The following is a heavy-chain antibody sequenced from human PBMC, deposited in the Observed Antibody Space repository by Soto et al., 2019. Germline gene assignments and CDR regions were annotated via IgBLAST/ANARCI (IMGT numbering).Heavy chain of an antibody. Sequence: GGSLRLSCASSGFTFSSYAMIWVRHAPGKGLDWVSAISGSGGSTYYADSVKGRFTISRDNSKNTLYLQMNSLRSEDTAVYYCARFGVGDTAMVSYYYGMDVWGQGTTVTVSS. V-gene: IGHV3-23*01. CDR2: ISGSGGST. J-gene: IGHJ6*02. CDR1: GFTFSSYA. D-gene: IGHD5-18*01. CDR3: ARFGVGDTAMVSYYYGMDV.